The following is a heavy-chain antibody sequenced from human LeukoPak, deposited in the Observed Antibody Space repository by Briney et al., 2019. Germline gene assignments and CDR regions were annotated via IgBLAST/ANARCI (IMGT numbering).Heavy chain of an antibody. V-gene: IGHV3-66*01. CDR1: GFTVSSNY. D-gene: IGHD2-15*01. CDR2: IYSDGST. CDR3: ARDLGYCSGGSCYVGYFDY. Sequence: GGSLRLSCAASGFTVSSNYMSWVRQAPGKGLEWVSLIYSDGSTYYADSVKGRFTISRDNSKNTLYLQMNSLRAEDTAVYYCARDLGYCSGGSCYVGYFDYWGQGTLVTVSS. J-gene: IGHJ4*02.